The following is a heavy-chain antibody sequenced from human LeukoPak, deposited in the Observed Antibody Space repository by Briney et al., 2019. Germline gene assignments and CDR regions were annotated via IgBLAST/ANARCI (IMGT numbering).Heavy chain of an antibody. J-gene: IGHJ4*02. Sequence: ASVKVSCKASGYTFTDYYMHWVRQAPGQGLEWMGWINPNSGGTHYVQKFQGWVTMTRDTSISIAHMELSRLTSDDTAVYYCARGGPYYDSSRANDLNYWGQGTLVTVSS. V-gene: IGHV1-2*04. CDR1: GYTFTDYY. D-gene: IGHD3-22*01. CDR2: INPNSGGT. CDR3: ARGGPYYDSSRANDLNY.